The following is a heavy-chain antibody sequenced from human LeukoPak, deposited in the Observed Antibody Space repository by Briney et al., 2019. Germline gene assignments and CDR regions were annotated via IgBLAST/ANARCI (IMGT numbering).Heavy chain of an antibody. J-gene: IGHJ4*02. CDR2: IYYSGST. V-gene: IGHV4-59*01. CDR3: ARGGDGDYEVVPGVDY. D-gene: IGHD2-21*02. Sequence: SETLSLTCTVSGGSISTYFWSWIRQPPGKGPEWIGYIYYSGSTNYNPSLKSRVTISVATSKNQFSLKLSSVTAADTAVYYCARGGDGDYEVVPGVDYWGQGTLVTVSS. CDR1: GGSISTYF.